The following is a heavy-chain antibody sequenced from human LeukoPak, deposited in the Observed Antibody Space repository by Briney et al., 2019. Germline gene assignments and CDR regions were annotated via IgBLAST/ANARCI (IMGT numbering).Heavy chain of an antibody. J-gene: IGHJ5*02. D-gene: IGHD2-2*01. CDR3: ARLPQVVPAAPLSWFDP. V-gene: IGHV4-39*01. Sequence: SETLSLTCTVSGGSISSSSYYWGWIRQPPGKGLEWIGSIYYSGSTYYNPSLKSRVTISVDTSKNQFSLKLSSVTAADTAVYYCARLPQVVPAAPLSWFDPWGQGTLVTVSS. CDR2: IYYSGST. CDR1: GGSISSSSYY.